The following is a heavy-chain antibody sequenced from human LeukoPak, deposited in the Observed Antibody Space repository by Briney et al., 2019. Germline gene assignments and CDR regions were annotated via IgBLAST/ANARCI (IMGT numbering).Heavy chain of an antibody. CDR3: ARANSAVFYYYGMDV. V-gene: IGHV4-30-2*01. CDR2: IYHSGST. D-gene: IGHD2/OR15-2a*01. Sequence: SETLSLTCAVSGGSISRGGYSWSWIRQPPGEGLEWIGYIYHSGSTYYNPSLKSRVTISVDRSKNQFSLKLSSVTAADTAVYYCARANSAVFYYYGMDVWGQGTTVTVSS. J-gene: IGHJ6*02. CDR1: GGSISRGGYS.